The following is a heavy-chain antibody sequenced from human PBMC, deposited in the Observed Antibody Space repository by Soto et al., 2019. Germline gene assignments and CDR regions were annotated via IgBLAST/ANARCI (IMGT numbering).Heavy chain of an antibody. CDR1: GFTFSDYY. D-gene: IGHD6-19*01. V-gene: IGHV3-23*04. CDR2: ISGSGGST. Sequence: VQLVESGGGLVKPGGSLRLSCAASGFTFSDYYMSWIRQAPGKGLEWVSAISGSGGSTYYADSVKGRFTISRDNSKNTLYLQMNSLRAEDTAVYYCAKKQWLGYYYYYGMDVWGQGTTVTVSS. J-gene: IGHJ6*02. CDR3: AKKQWLGYYYYYGMDV.